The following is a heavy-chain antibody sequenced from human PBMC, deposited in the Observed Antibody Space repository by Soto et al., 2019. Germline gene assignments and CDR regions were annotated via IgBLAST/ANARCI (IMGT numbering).Heavy chain of an antibody. V-gene: IGHV4-34*01. D-gene: IGHD3-9*01. CDR1: GGSFSGYY. CDR2: INHSGST. J-gene: IGHJ4*02. CDR3: ARGLGYYDILTGYSTTDY. Sequence: SETLSLTCAVYGGSFSGYYWSWIRQPPGKGLEWIGEINHSGSTNYNPSLKSRVTISVDTSKNQFSLKLGSVTAADTAVYYCARGLGYYDILTGYSTTDYWGQGTLVTVSS.